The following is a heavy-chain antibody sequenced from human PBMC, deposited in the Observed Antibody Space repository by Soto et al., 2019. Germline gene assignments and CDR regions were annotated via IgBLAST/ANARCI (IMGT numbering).Heavy chain of an antibody. CDR1: GFSVPGFS. D-gene: IGHD6-19*01. J-gene: IGHJ5*02. Sequence: EMQLVESGGGLVKPGESLTLSCTAYGFSVPGFSMNWIRQAPGKGLEWVSSISSNRKYIYYAPSLQGRFTTSIDDATNSLFLQMHSLTVDDTAVYYCARGAVSFSGAYQNWFDPWGQGTLVTVSS. V-gene: IGHV3-21*01. CDR2: ISSNRKYI. CDR3: ARGAVSFSGAYQNWFDP.